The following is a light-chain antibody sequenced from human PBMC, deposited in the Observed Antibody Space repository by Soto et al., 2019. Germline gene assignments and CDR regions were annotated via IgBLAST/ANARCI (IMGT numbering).Light chain of an antibody. CDR2: EGS. Sequence: QSVLTQPASVCGSPGQSITISCTGTSSDVGSYNLVSWYQQHPGKAPKLMIYEGSKRPSGVSNRFSGSKSGNTASLTISGLQAEDEADYYCCSCAGSSTYVFGTGTKVTVL. CDR3: CSCAGSSTYV. J-gene: IGLJ1*01. V-gene: IGLV2-23*01. CDR1: SSDVGSYNL.